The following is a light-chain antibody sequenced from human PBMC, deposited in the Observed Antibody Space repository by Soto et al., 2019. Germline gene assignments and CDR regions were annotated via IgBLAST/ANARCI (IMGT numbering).Light chain of an antibody. CDR1: QDISVY. V-gene: IGKV1-27*01. Sequence: DIQMTQSPSSLSASVGDRVTITCRASQDISVYLAWYQQKPGKVPKLQIYSASTLQSGVPSRFSGSGSGTDFTLTSSSLQPEDVATYYCQKFNTAPLTFGQGTRLEIK. J-gene: IGKJ5*01. CDR3: QKFNTAPLT. CDR2: SAS.